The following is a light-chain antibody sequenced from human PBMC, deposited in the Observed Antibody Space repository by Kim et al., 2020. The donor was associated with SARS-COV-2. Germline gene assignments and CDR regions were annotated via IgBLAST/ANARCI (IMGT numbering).Light chain of an antibody. J-gene: IGLJ3*02. V-gene: IGLV2-14*04. CDR2: DVT. CDR1: RSDVGGYDY. CDR3: NSYAGSRPVL. Sequence: GEWSTITCTGTRSDVGGYDYVSWYQQHPGRAPNLIIYDVTERPSGVSDRFSGSKSGNTASLTISGLQTDDEADYYCNSYAGSRPVLFGGGTQLTVL.